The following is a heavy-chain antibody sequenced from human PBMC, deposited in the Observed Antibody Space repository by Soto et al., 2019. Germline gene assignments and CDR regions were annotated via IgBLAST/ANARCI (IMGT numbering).Heavy chain of an antibody. CDR1: GFSLSTSGVG. CDR3: GHSAGLYGNWDGGYFDY. CDR2: IYWDDDK. V-gene: IGHV2-5*02. Sequence: QITLKESGPTRVKPTQTLTLTCTFSGFSLSTSGVGVGWIRQPPGKALEWLAFIYWDDDKRYNPSLKTRLTINKDTSNNQVVLTMPHLDPVDTASYYCGHSAGLYGNWDGGYFDYWGLGTLVTVSS. J-gene: IGHJ4*01. D-gene: IGHD1-1*01.